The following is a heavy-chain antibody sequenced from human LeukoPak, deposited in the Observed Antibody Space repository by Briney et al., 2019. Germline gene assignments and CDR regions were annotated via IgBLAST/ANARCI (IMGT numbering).Heavy chain of an antibody. D-gene: IGHD3-16*01. CDR2: ISGSGGST. V-gene: IGHV3-23*01. Sequence: GGSLRLSCAASGFTFSSFALSWVRQAPGKGLEWVSSISGSGGSTSYADSVKGRFTISRDISTNTLYLQMNSLRAEDTAVYYCARDPGWGALDYWGQGALVIVSS. CDR3: ARDPGWGALDY. J-gene: IGHJ4*02. CDR1: GFTFSSFA.